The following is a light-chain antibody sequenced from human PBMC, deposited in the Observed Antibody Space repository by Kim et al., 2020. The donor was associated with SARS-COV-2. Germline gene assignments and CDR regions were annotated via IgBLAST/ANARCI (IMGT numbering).Light chain of an antibody. CDR1: QRVTHN. Sequence: SVSPREKLPPPCRASQRVTHNLALPQPTPGPAPRVLIYDASTRATGIPARFSGSGSGTEFTLTISSLQSEDFAVYYCQQSNNWPYTFGQGTKLEI. CDR3: QQSNNWPYT. CDR2: DAS. V-gene: IGKV3-15*01. J-gene: IGKJ2*01.